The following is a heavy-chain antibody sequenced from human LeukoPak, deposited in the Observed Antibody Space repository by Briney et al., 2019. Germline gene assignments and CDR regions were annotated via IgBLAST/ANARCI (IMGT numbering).Heavy chain of an antibody. D-gene: IGHD6-13*01. CDR3: ARDYSTSSWDN. V-gene: IGHV1-2*02. J-gene: IGHJ4*02. CDR2: INTNSGGT. Sequence: ASVKVSCKASGYTFTGYYMHWVRQAPGQGLEWMGWINTNSGGTIYSQKFQGRITMTRDPSITTAYMELSSLRSDDTAVYYCARDYSTSSWDNWGQGTLVTVSS. CDR1: GYTFTGYY.